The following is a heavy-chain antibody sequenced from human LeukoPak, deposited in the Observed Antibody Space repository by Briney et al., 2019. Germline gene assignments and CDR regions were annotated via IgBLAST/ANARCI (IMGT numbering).Heavy chain of an antibody. CDR3: ARAAASDY. Sequence: GLEWMGWINTNTGNPTYVQGFTGRFVFSLDTSVSTAYLQISSLKAEDTAVYYCARAAASDYWGQGTLVTVSS. V-gene: IGHV7-4-1*02. J-gene: IGHJ4*02. D-gene: IGHD2-15*01. CDR2: INTNTGNP.